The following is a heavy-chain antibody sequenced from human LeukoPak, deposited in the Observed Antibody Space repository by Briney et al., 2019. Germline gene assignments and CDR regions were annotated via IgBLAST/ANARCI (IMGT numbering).Heavy chain of an antibody. J-gene: IGHJ4*02. CDR1: GFTFSSYV. V-gene: IGHV3-30-3*01. CDR2: ISYDGSNK. CDR3: ASTAGGGSYYLPFDY. Sequence: GGSLRLSCAASGFTFSSYVMHWVRQAPGKGLEWVALISYDGSNKYYADSVKGRFTISRDNSKNTLYLQMNSLRAEDTAVYYCASTAGGGSYYLPFDYWGQGTLVTVSS. D-gene: IGHD1-26*01.